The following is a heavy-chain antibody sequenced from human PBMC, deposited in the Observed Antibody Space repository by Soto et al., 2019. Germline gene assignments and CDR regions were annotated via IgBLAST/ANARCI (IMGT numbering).Heavy chain of an antibody. Sequence: HPGGSLRLSCAASGFTFSSYAMHWVRQAPGKGLEWVAVISYDGSNKYYADSVKGRFTISRDNSKNTLYLQMNSLRAEDTAVYYCARDYYDSSGYYLPLDYWGQGTLVTVSS. CDR2: ISYDGSNK. CDR1: GFTFSSYA. V-gene: IGHV3-30-3*01. D-gene: IGHD3-22*01. CDR3: ARDYYDSSGYYLPLDY. J-gene: IGHJ4*02.